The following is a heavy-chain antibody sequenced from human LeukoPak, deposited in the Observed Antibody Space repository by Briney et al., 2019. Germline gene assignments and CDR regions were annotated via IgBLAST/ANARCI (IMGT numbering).Heavy chain of an antibody. Sequence: SVKVSCKASGGTFSSYAISWVRQAPGQGLEWMGGIIPIFGTANYAQKFQGRVTITTAASTSTAYMELSSLRSEDTAVYYCARALGDFWSGYYPYWGQGTLVTVSS. V-gene: IGHV1-69*05. CDR2: IIPIFGTA. D-gene: IGHD3-3*01. CDR1: GGTFSSYA. CDR3: ARALGDFWSGYYPY. J-gene: IGHJ4*02.